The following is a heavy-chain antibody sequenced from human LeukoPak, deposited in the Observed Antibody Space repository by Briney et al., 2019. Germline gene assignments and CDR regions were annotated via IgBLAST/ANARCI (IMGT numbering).Heavy chain of an antibody. Sequence: SVKVSCKASGYTFTSYDINWVRQAPGQGLEWMGRIIPILGIANYAQKFQGRVTITADKSTSTAYMELSSLRSEDTAVYYCARDSEYDFWSGYYPTENYYYMDVWGKGTTVTVSS. D-gene: IGHD3-3*01. V-gene: IGHV1-69*04. J-gene: IGHJ6*03. CDR2: IIPILGIA. CDR3: ARDSEYDFWSGYYPTENYYYMDV. CDR1: GYTFTSYD.